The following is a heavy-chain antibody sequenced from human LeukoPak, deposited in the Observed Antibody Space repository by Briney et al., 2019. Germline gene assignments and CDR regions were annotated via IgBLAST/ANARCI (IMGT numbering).Heavy chain of an antibody. CDR3: ARYLGLLWFGELFPHFDY. D-gene: IGHD3-10*01. V-gene: IGHV1-2*02. CDR1: GYTFTGYY. CDR2: INPNSGGT. Sequence: ASVKVSCKASGYTFTGYYMHWVRQAPGQGLEWMGWINPNSGGTNYAQKFQGRVTMTRDTSISTAYMELSRLRSDDTAVYSCARYLGLLWFGELFPHFDYWGQGTLVTVSS. J-gene: IGHJ4*02.